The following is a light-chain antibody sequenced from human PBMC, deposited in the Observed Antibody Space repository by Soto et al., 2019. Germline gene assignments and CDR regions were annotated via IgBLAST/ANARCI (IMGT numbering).Light chain of an antibody. J-gene: IGKJ3*01. CDR1: QSIRNN. V-gene: IGKV3-15*01. Sequence: EIVMTQSPATLSASPGERVTLSCRASQSIRNNLVWYQQKSGQAPRLLIYDASTRAAGIPVRFSGSGSGTEFTLTISSLQSEDFAVYFCQQFNAWPLTFGPGTKVEI. CDR3: QQFNAWPLT. CDR2: DAS.